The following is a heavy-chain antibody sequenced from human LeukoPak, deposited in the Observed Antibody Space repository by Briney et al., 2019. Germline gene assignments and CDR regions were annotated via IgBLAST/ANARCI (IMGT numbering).Heavy chain of an antibody. Sequence: GGSLRLSCAASGFTLNNYWMHWVRQAPGKGLVWVSRINVDGSSISYADSVKGRFTISRDNARNTLYLQMNSLRVEDTAVHYCARDAMIVDDASDIWGQGTMVTVSS. D-gene: IGHD3-22*01. CDR1: GFTLNNYW. V-gene: IGHV3-74*01. J-gene: IGHJ3*02. CDR2: INVDGSSI. CDR3: ARDAMIVDDASDI.